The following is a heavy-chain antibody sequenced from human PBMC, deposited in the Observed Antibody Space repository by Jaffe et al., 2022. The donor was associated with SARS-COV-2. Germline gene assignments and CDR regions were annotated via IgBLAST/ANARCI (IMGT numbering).Heavy chain of an antibody. J-gene: IGHJ4*02. CDR3: AKDIYGVGASLPDY. CDR2: ISWNSGSI. CDR1: GFTFDDYA. V-gene: IGHV3-9*01. Sequence: EVQLVESGGGLVQPGRSLRLSCAASGFTFDDYAMHWVRQAPGKGLEWVSGISWNSGSIGYADSVKGRFTISRDNAKNSLYLQMNSLRAEDTALYYCAKDIYGVGASLPDYWGQGTLVTVSS. D-gene: IGHD1-26*01.